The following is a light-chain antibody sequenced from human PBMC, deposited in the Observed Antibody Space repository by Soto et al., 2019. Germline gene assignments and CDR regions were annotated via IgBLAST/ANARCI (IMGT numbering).Light chain of an antibody. CDR2: AAS. V-gene: IGKV1-9*01. Sequence: DIQLTQSPSFLSAAVGDRVTITCRACQVISNFLAWYQQKPGNAPKLLIYAASTFERGVPSRFSGSGSGTEFTLNSGSLQSEDFATYYCQQLNSYPRTFGQGTKVEIK. CDR1: QVISNF. J-gene: IGKJ1*01. CDR3: QQLNSYPRT.